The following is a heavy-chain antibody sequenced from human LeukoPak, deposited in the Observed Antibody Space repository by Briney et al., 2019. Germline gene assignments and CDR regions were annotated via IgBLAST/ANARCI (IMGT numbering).Heavy chain of an antibody. V-gene: IGHV1-2*02. CDR1: GYTFTGYY. CDR3: ARVVITMVRGVIGFDYFDY. Sequence: GASVKVSCKASGYTFTGYYMHWVRQAPGQGLEWMGWINPNSGGTNYAQKFQGRVTMTRDTSISTAYMELRSLRSDDTAVYYCARVVITMVRGVIGFDYFDYWGQGTLVTVSS. J-gene: IGHJ4*02. CDR2: INPNSGGT. D-gene: IGHD3-10*01.